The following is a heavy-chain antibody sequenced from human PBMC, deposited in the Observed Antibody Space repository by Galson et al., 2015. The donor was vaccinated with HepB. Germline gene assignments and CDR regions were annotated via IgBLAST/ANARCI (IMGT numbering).Heavy chain of an antibody. V-gene: IGHV3-23*01. J-gene: IGHJ3*02. CDR1: GFTFNNYA. Sequence: SLRLSCAASGFTFNNYAMSWVRQAPGRGPEWVALISATGGGTYYAGAVRGRFTISKDNSRATVFLQMNSLRVEDTALYYCTKGHSENSYRLADAFDTWGQGTMVTVSS. CDR2: ISATGGGT. D-gene: IGHD4-23*01. CDR3: TKGHSENSYRLADAFDT.